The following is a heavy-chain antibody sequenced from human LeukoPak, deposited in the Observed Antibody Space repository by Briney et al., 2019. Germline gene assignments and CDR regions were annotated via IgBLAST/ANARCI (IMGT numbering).Heavy chain of an antibody. J-gene: IGHJ6*02. V-gene: IGHV4-59*08. CDR1: GGSISSYY. CDR3: ARHFALTGYYNDYYGMDV. D-gene: IGHD3-9*01. CDR2: IYYSWST. Sequence: PSETLSLTCTVSGGSISSYYWSWIRQPPGKGLEWIGYIYYSWSTNYNPSLKNRVTISIDTSMNHFSLKLTSVTAADTAVYYCARHFALTGYYNDYYGMDVWGQGTTVTVSS.